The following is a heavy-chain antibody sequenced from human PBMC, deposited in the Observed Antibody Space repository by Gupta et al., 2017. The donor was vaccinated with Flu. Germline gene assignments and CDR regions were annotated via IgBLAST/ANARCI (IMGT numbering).Heavy chain of an antibody. J-gene: IGHJ5*02. CDR3: ARVLVSGSYDERWFDP. Sequence: QVQLQESGPGLVKPSETLSLTCTVSGGSISSYYWSWIRQPPGKGLEWIGYIYYSGSTNYNHYRKSRVTISVDTSKNQFSLKLSAVTAADTAVYYCARVLVSGSYDERWFDPGGQGTMVTVS. D-gene: IGHD1-26*01. V-gene: IGHV4-59*01. CDR1: GGSISSYY. CDR2: IYYSGST.